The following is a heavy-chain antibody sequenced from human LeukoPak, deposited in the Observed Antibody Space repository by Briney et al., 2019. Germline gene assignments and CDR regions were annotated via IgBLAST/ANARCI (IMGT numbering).Heavy chain of an antibody. CDR2: IYTSGST. Sequence: SQTLSLTCTVSGGSISSGDYYWSWIRQPPGKGLEWIGYIYTSGSTNYNPSLKSRVTMSVDTSKNQFSLKLSSVTAADTAVYYCAREVRAAGVSNAFDIWGQGTMVTVSS. CDR1: GGSISSGDYY. J-gene: IGHJ3*02. V-gene: IGHV4-30-4*01. CDR3: AREVRAAGVSNAFDI. D-gene: IGHD6-25*01.